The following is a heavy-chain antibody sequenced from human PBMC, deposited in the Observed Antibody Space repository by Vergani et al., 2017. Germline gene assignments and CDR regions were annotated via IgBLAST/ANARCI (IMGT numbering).Heavy chain of an antibody. V-gene: IGHV1-69*13. D-gene: IGHD5-24*01. CDR3: ARDPLDGYNLPTFDY. CDR1: GYTFTDHY. CDR2: IITIFGTA. J-gene: IGHJ4*02. Sequence: VQLVQSGAEVKKPGATMKISCKVSGYTFTDHYMHWVKQVPGQGLEWMGRIITIFGTANYAQKFQGRVTTTADESTSTAYMELSSLRSEDTAVYYCARDPLDGYNLPTFDYWGQGTLVTVSS.